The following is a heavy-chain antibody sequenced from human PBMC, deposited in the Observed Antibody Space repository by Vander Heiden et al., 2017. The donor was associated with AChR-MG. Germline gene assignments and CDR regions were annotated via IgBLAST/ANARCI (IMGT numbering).Heavy chain of an antibody. D-gene: IGHD4-17*01. J-gene: IGHJ4*02. Sequence: EVQLLESGGGLVQPGGSLRLSCEASGFTFIPYAMSWVRQAPGQGLEWVSTISGGGGTGARTYYPDSVKGRFTISRDNSYNTLYLQMNTLRAEDTAVYYCAKAVALAGATVTYFDYWGQGTLVTVSS. V-gene: IGHV3-23*01. CDR3: AKAVALAGATVTYFDY. CDR2: ISGGGGTGART. CDR1: GFTFIPYA.